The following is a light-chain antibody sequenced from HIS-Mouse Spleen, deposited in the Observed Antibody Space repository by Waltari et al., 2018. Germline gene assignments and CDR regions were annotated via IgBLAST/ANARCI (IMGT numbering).Light chain of an antibody. V-gene: IGLV2-14*03. J-gene: IGLJ3*02. CDR3: SSYTSSSTLV. Sequence: QSALTQPASVSGSPGQSITIACTGTSSDGGGYNHVSWYHQHPGKAPKLMIYDVSNRPSVVSNRFSGSKSGNTASLTISGLQAEDEADYYCSSYTSSSTLVFGGGTKLTVL. CDR2: DVS. CDR1: SSDGGGYNH.